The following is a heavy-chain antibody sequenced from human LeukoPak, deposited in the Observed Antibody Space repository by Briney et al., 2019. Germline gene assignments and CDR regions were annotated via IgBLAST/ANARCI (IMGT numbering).Heavy chain of an antibody. Sequence: GGSLRLSCAASGFTFSSYSMNWVRQAPGKGLEWVSSISSSSSYIYYADSVKGRFTISRDNAKNSLYLQMNSLRAEDTAVYYCARDSGIAAPNYYYMDVWGKGTTVTVS. J-gene: IGHJ6*03. V-gene: IGHV3-21*01. CDR1: GFTFSSYS. CDR2: ISSSSSYI. D-gene: IGHD6-6*01. CDR3: ARDSGIAAPNYYYMDV.